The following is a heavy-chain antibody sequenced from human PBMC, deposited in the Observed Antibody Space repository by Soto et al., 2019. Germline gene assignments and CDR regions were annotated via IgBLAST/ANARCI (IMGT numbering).Heavy chain of an antibody. CDR1: GYTFTSYA. CDR3: ARDLNSGLTDY. CDR2: ISAYNGNT. V-gene: IGHV1-18*01. Sequence: QVQLVQSGAEVKKPGASVKVSCKASGYTFTSYAISWVRQAPGQGLEWMGWISAYNGNTHYAQKLQGRGTMTTDTATSKAYMELRRLRSDDTAVYYCARDLNSGLTDYWGQGTLVTVSS. J-gene: IGHJ4*02. D-gene: IGHD6-19*01.